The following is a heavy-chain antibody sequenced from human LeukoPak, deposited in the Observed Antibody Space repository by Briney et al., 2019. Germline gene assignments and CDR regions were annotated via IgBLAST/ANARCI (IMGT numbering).Heavy chain of an antibody. D-gene: IGHD3-10*01. CDR3: GAFISMVWGVFPPPPDY. CDR2: IIPIFGIA. Sequence: SVKVSCKASGGTFSSYAISWVRQAPGQGLEWMGRIIPIFGIANYAQKFQGRVTITADKSTSTAYMELSSLRSEDTAVYYCGAFISMVWGVFPPPPDYWGQGTLVTVSS. CDR1: GGTFSSYA. J-gene: IGHJ4*02. V-gene: IGHV1-69*04.